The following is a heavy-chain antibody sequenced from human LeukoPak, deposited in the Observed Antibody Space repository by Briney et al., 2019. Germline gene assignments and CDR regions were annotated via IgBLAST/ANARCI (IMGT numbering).Heavy chain of an antibody. CDR1: GFTFSSYG. V-gene: IGHV3-30*02. Sequence: PGGSLRLSCAASGFTFSSYGMDWVRQAPGKGLEWVAFIRYDGSNKYYADSVKGRFTISRDNSKNTLYLQMNSLRAEDTAVYYCAKDGRITMIVVAFQHWGQGTLVTVSS. D-gene: IGHD3-22*01. CDR3: AKDGRITMIVVAFQH. CDR2: IRYDGSNK. J-gene: IGHJ1*01.